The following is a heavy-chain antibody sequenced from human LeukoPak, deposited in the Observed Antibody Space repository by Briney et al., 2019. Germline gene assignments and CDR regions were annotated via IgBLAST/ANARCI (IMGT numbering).Heavy chain of an antibody. CDR1: GGSISSGGYY. V-gene: IGHV4-30-2*01. CDR3: ASITGTTEY. Sequence: SETLSLTCTVSGGSISSGGYYWSWIRQAPGKGLEWIGYICHSGSTYYNPSLKSRVTISVDRSKNQFSLKLGSVTAADTAVYYCASITGTTEYWGQGTLVTVSS. CDR2: ICHSGST. J-gene: IGHJ4*02. D-gene: IGHD1-7*01.